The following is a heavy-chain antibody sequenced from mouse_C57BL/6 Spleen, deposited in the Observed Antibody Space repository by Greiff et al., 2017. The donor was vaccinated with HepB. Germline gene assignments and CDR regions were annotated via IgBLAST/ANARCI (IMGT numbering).Heavy chain of an antibody. D-gene: IGHD1-1*01. Sequence: VQLQQSGPELVKPGASVKISCKASGYAFSSSWMNWVKQRPGKGLEWIGRIYPGDGDTNYNGKFKGKATLTADKSSSTAYMQLSSLTSEDSAVYFCAGYYYGSSWFAYWGQGTLVTVSA. CDR1: GYAFSSSW. V-gene: IGHV1-82*01. CDR3: AGYYYGSSWFAY. CDR2: IYPGDGDT. J-gene: IGHJ3*01.